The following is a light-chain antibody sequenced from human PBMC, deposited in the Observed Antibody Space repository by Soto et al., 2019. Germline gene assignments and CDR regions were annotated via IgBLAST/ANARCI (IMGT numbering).Light chain of an antibody. CDR3: QQYYSYPRA. CDR2: DAS. J-gene: IGKJ1*01. V-gene: IGKV1-33*01. CDR1: QDISNY. Sequence: DIQMTQSPSSLSASVGDRVTITCQASQDISNYLNWYQQKPGKAPKLLIYDASNLETGVPSRFSGSGSGTDFTFTISSLQPEDIATYYFQQYYSYPRACGQGTRWIS.